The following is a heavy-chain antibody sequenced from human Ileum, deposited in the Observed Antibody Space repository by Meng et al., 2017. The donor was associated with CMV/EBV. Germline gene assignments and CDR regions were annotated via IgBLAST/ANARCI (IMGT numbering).Heavy chain of an antibody. J-gene: IGHJ4*02. CDR1: GFTFSRFV. D-gene: IGHD5-24*01. V-gene: IGHV3-23*01. Sequence: GESLKISCVASGFTFSRFVMTWVRQAPGKGLEWVSSVGGTGTTYYADSVKGRFTISRDNSKNTLYLQMDSLGHEDTAVYYCAKDREERWDVFDYWGQGNLVTVSS. CDR3: AKDREERWDVFDY. CDR2: VGGTGTT.